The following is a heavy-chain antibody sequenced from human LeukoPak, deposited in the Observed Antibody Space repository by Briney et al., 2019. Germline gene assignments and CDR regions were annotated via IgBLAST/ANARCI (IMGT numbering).Heavy chain of an antibody. Sequence: SETLSLTCTVSSGSISSYYWSWIRQPPGKGLEWIGYIYYSGSTNYNPSLKSRVTISVDTSKNQFSLKLSSVTAADTAVYYCAGGSGRDYYYYYGMDVWGKGTTVTVSS. CDR1: SGSISSYY. D-gene: IGHD3-10*01. J-gene: IGHJ6*04. V-gene: IGHV4-59*01. CDR2: IYYSGST. CDR3: AGGSGRDYYYYYGMDV.